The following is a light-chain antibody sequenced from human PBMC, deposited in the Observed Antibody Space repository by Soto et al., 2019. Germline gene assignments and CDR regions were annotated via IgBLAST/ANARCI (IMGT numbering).Light chain of an antibody. CDR2: DVS. V-gene: IGKV3-20*01. Sequence: EMVLTQSPGTLSLSPGERATLSCSASQSVSSTCLACYQEKPGQAPRLLIYDVSSRATGIPDRFSGSGSGTDFPLTISRLEPEDFAVYYCQQYCSSPWTFGKGNKVEIQ. J-gene: IGKJ1*01. CDR3: QQYCSSPWT. CDR1: QSVSSTC.